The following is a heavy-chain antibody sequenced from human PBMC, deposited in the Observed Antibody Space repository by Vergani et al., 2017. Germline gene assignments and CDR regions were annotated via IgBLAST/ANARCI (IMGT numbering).Heavy chain of an antibody. CDR3: ARDCTSGGCPDNYGMDV. CDR2: IGSSGPYI. J-gene: IGHJ6*02. CDR1: GFTFSDFS. Sequence: EVHLLESGGGLIQPGGSLRLSCAASGFTFSDFSMSWVRQAPGKGLEWVAFIGSSGPYINYADSVKGRFIISRDNTNNSLFLQLRSLRAEDAAVYYCARDCTSGGCPDNYGMDVWGQGATVTASS. D-gene: IGHD2-8*01. V-gene: IGHV3-21*06.